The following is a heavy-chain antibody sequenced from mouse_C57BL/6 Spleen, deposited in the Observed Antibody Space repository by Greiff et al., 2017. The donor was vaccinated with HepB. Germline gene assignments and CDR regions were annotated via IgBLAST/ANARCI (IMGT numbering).Heavy chain of an antibody. J-gene: IGHJ1*03. Sequence: VQLQQSGPELVKPGASVKISCKASGYAFSSSWMNWVKQRPGKGLEWIGRIYPGDGDTNYDGKFKGKATLTADKSSSTAYMQLSSLTSEDSAVYFCAREVDGSPATTGYFDVWGTGTTVTVSS. CDR1: GYAFSSSW. V-gene: IGHV1-82*01. CDR2: IYPGDGDT. CDR3: AREVDGSPATTGYFDV. D-gene: IGHD2-3*01.